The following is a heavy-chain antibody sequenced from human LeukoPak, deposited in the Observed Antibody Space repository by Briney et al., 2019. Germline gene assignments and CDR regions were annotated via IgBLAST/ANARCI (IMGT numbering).Heavy chain of an antibody. CDR1: GGSISSSSYY. J-gene: IGHJ4*02. V-gene: IGHV4-39*07. CDR3: ARDFSMVREATPFGF. D-gene: IGHD3-10*01. CDR2: IYYSGST. Sequence: SEPLSLTCTVSGGSISSSSYYWGWIRQPPGKGLEWIGSIYYSGSTYYNPSLKSRVTISVDTSKNQFSLKLSSVTAADTAVYYCARDFSMVREATPFGFWGQGTLVTVSS.